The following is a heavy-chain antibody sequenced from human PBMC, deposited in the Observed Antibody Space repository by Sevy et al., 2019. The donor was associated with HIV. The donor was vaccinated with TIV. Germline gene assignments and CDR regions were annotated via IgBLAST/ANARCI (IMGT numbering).Heavy chain of an antibody. CDR3: ARGYCSSTSCNDAFDI. Sequence: GESLKISCKGSGYSFTSYWIGWVRQMPGKGLEWMGIIYPGDSDTRYSPSFQGQVTISADKSISTAYLQWSSLKASDTAMYYCARGYCSSTSCNDAFDIWGQGTMVTVSS. V-gene: IGHV5-51*01. CDR2: IYPGDSDT. D-gene: IGHD2-2*01. J-gene: IGHJ3*02. CDR1: GYSFTSYW.